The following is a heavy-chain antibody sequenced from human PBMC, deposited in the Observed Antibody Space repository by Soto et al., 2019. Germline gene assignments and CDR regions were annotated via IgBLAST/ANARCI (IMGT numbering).Heavy chain of an antibody. CDR1: GGTFSSYA. V-gene: IGHV1-69*13. D-gene: IGHD2-2*01. J-gene: IGHJ3*02. CDR3: ARVEDIVVVPAAKAHAFDI. Sequence: SVKVSCKASGGTFSSYAISWVRQAPGQGLEWMGGIIPIFGTANYAQKFQGRVTITADESTSTAYMELSSLRSEDTAVYYCARVEDIVVVPAAKAHAFDIWGQGTMVTVSS. CDR2: IIPIFGTA.